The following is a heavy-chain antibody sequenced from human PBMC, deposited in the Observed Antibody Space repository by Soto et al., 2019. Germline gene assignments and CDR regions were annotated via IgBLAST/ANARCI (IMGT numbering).Heavy chain of an antibody. Sequence: GGSLRLSCAASGFTFSSYSMNWVRQAPGKGLEWVSSISSSSSYIYYADSVKGRFTISRDNAKNSLYLQMNSLRAEDTAVYYCARGWAYCGGDCYSDYWGQGTLVTVSS. CDR2: ISSSSSYI. D-gene: IGHD2-21*02. CDR1: GFTFSSYS. CDR3: ARGWAYCGGDCYSDY. V-gene: IGHV3-21*01. J-gene: IGHJ4*02.